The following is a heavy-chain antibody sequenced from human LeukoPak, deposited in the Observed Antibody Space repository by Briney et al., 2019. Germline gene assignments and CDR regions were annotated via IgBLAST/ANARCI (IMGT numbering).Heavy chain of an antibody. Sequence: ASVKVSCKASGYTFTSYYMHWVRQAPGQGLEWMGWINPNSGGTNYAQKFQGRVTMTRDTSISTAYMELSRLRSDDTAVYYCARVIRGVETTYFDYWGQGTLVTVSS. CDR2: INPNSGGT. D-gene: IGHD3-10*01. CDR3: ARVIRGVETTYFDY. CDR1: GYTFTSYY. J-gene: IGHJ4*02. V-gene: IGHV1-2*02.